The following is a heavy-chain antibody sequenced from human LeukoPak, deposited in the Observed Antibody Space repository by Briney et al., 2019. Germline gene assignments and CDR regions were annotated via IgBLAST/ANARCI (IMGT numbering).Heavy chain of an antibody. CDR1: GFTSSSYG. CDR3: AREYSSGWSSKYYFDY. CDR2: ISYDGSNK. Sequence: GRSLRLSCAASGFTSSSYGMHWVRQAPGKRLEWVAVISYDGSNKYYADSVKGRFTISRDNSKNTLYLQMNSLRAEDTAVYYCAREYSSGWSSKYYFDYWGQGTLVTVSS. V-gene: IGHV3-30*03. D-gene: IGHD6-19*01. J-gene: IGHJ4*02.